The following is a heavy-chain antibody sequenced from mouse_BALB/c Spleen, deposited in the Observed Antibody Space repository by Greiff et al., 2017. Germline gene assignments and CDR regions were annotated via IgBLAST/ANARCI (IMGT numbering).Heavy chain of an antibody. Sequence: VQLQQSGPGLVAPSQSLSITCTVSGFSLTSYGVHWVRQPPGKGLEWLGVIWAGGSTNYNSALMSRLSISKDNSKSQVFLKMNSLQTDDTAMYYCARSPFITTVVGYYAMDYWGQGTSVTVSS. D-gene: IGHD1-1*01. CDR3: ARSPFITTVVGYYAMDY. CDR1: GFSLTSYG. CDR2: IWAGGST. V-gene: IGHV2-9*02. J-gene: IGHJ4*01.